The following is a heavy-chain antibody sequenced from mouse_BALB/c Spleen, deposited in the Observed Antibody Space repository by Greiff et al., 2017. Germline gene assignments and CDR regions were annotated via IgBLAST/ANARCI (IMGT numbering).Heavy chain of an antibody. CDR2: ISYSGST. CDR3: VYGYYFDY. V-gene: IGHV3-2*02. J-gene: IGHJ2*01. CDR1: GYSITSDYA. D-gene: IGHD2-2*01. Sequence: EVQLQESGPGLVKPSQSLSLTCTVTGYSITSDYAWNWIRQFPGNKLEWMGYISYSGSTSYNPSLKSRISITRDTSKNQFFLQLNSVTTEDTATYYCVYGYYFDYWGQGTTLTVSS.